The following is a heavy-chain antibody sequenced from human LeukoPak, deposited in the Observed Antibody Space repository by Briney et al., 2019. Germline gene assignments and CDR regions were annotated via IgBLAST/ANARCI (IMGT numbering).Heavy chain of an antibody. CDR3: ARENHYYYDSSGFWPYYGMDV. V-gene: IGHV3-66*01. CDR1: GGSFSDYY. D-gene: IGHD3-22*01. J-gene: IGHJ6*02. Sequence: PSETLSLTCAVYGGSFSDYYWSWVRQAPGKGLEWVSVIYSGGSTYYADSVKGRFTISRDNSKNTLYLQMNSLRAEDTAVYYCARENHYYYDSSGFWPYYGMDVWGQGTTVTVSS. CDR2: IYSGGST.